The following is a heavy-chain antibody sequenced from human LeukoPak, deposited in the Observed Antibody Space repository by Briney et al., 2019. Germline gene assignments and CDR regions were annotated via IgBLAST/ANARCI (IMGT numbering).Heavy chain of an antibody. D-gene: IGHD6-13*01. Sequence: SETLSLTCAVYGGSFSGYYWSWIRQPPGKGLEWIGEINHSGSTNYNPSLKSRVTISVDTSKNQFSLKLSSVTAADTAVYYCAREGSIAAAGPREDIDYWGQGTLVTVSS. CDR1: GGSFSGYY. CDR3: AREGSIAAAGPREDIDY. CDR2: INHSGST. J-gene: IGHJ4*02. V-gene: IGHV4-34*01.